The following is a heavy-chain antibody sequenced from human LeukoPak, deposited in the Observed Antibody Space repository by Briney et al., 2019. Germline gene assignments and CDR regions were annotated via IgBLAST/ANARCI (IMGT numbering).Heavy chain of an antibody. J-gene: IGHJ4*02. CDR3: AREWQGGIAAAGTRIEGDY. D-gene: IGHD6-13*01. CDR1: GFSVSGYW. CDR2: IKQDGSEK. Sequence: PGGSLRLSCAVSGFSVSGYWMTWVRQAPGKGLEWVANIKQDGSEKNYVDSVKGRFTISRDNAENSLFLQMNGLRVEDPAVYYCAREWQGGIAAAGTRIEGDYWGQGTLVAVSS. V-gene: IGHV3-7*01.